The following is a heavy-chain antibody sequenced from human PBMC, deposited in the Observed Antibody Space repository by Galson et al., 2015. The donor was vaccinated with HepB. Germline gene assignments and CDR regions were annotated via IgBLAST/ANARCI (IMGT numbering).Heavy chain of an antibody. CDR3: ARDWGFIAVAGFDY. CDR1: GFTFSSYW. CDR2: IKQDGSEK. J-gene: IGHJ4*02. V-gene: IGHV3-7*03. Sequence: SLRLSCAASGFTFSSYWMSWVRQAPGKGLEWVANIKQDGSEKYYVDSVKGRFTISRDNAKNSLYLQMNSLRAEDTAVYYCARDWGFIAVAGFDYWGQGTLVTVSS. D-gene: IGHD6-19*01.